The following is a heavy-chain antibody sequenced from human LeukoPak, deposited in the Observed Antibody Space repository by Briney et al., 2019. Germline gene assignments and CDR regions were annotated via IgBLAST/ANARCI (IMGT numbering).Heavy chain of an antibody. CDR2: ISSSSSYI. CDR3: ARSVPYSGYDYDY. Sequence: GGSLRLSCAASGFTFSSYSMNWVRQAPGKGLEWVSSISSSSSYIYYADSVKGRFTISRDNAKNSLYLQMNSLRAEDTAVYYCARSVPYSGYDYDYWGQGTLVTASS. J-gene: IGHJ4*02. D-gene: IGHD5-12*01. CDR1: GFTFSSYS. V-gene: IGHV3-21*01.